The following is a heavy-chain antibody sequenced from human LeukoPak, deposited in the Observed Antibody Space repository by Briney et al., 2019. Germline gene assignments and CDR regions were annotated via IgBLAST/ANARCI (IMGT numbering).Heavy chain of an antibody. CDR3: AELGITMIGGV. CDR2: ISSSGSTI. CDR1: GFTFRSYS. Sequence: GGSLRLSCAASGFTFRSYSMNWVRQAPGKGQEWVSYISSSGSTIYYADSVKGRFTISRDNAKNSLYLQMNSLRAEDTAVYYCAELGITMIGGVWGKGTTVTISS. D-gene: IGHD3-10*02. V-gene: IGHV3-48*04. J-gene: IGHJ6*04.